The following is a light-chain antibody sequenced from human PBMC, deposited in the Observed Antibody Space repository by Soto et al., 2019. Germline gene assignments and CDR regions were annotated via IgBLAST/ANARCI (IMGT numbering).Light chain of an antibody. CDR2: GAS. Sequence: EIVLTQSPATLSVYTGERATLSCRASQSVSSSYLAWYQQKPGQAPRLLIYGASSRATGIPDRFSGSGSGTDFTLTISRLEPEDFAVYYCQQYGSSPLTFGGGANVDI. J-gene: IGKJ4*01. CDR3: QQYGSSPLT. CDR1: QSVSSSY. V-gene: IGKV3-20*01.